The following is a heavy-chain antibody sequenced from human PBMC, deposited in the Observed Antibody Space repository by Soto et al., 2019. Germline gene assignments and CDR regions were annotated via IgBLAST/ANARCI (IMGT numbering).Heavy chain of an antibody. V-gene: IGHV1-2*02. J-gene: IGHJ4*02. Sequence: ASVKVSFKASGYTFIGYYIHWVRQAPGQGLEWMGWINPNSGGTNYAQKFQGRVTMTRDTSISTAYMELRRLRSDDTAVYYCARDASTLVAGTVDYWGQGTRVTVSS. D-gene: IGHD6-19*01. CDR1: GYTFIGYY. CDR2: INPNSGGT. CDR3: ARDASTLVAGTVDY.